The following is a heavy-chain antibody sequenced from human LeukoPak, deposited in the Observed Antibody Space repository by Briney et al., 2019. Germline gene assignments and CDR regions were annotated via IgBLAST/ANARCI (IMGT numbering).Heavy chain of an antibody. CDR2: IYYSGST. D-gene: IGHD5-18*01. J-gene: IGHJ4*02. Sequence: PSKTLSLTCTVSGGSISSYYWSWIRQPPGKGLEWIGYIYYSGSTNYNPSLKSRVTISVDTSKNQFSLKLSSVTAADTAVYYCARYSYGPRFSFDYWGQGTLVTVSS. V-gene: IGHV4-59*01. CDR3: ARYSYGPRFSFDY. CDR1: GGSISSYY.